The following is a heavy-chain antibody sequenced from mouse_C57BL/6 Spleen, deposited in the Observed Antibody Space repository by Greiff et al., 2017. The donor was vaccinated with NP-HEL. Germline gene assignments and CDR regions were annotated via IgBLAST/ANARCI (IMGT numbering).Heavy chain of an antibody. CDR2: IYPGDGDT. D-gene: IGHD1-1*01. J-gene: IGHJ4*01. V-gene: IGHV1-80*01. Sequence: QVQLQQSGAELVKPGASVKISCKASGYAFSSYWMNWVKQRPGKGLEWIGQIYPGDGDTNYNGKFKGKATLTADKSSSTAYMQLSSLTSEDSAVYFCARRTRYYGSSYNAMDYWGQGTSVTVSS. CDR1: GYAFSSYW. CDR3: ARRTRYYGSSYNAMDY.